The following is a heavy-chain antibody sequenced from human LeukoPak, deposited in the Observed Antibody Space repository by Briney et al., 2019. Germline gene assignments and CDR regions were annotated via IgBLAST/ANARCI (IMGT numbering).Heavy chain of an antibody. Sequence: GGSLRLSCAASGFTFDDYAMHWVRQAPGKGLEWVSGISWNSGSIGYADSVKGRFTISRDNAKNSLYLQMNSLRAEDMALYYCAKDAWKVSAPGRGLDYWGQGTLVTVSS. D-gene: IGHD6-13*01. V-gene: IGHV3-9*03. CDR3: AKDAWKVSAPGRGLDY. CDR1: GFTFDDYA. J-gene: IGHJ4*02. CDR2: ISWNSGSI.